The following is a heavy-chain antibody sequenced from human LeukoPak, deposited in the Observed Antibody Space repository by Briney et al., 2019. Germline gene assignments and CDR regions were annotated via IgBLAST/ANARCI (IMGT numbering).Heavy chain of an antibody. D-gene: IGHD5-12*01. CDR1: GYTFTDYY. Sequence: ASVKVSCKASGYTFTDYYIHWVRQAPGQGLEWMGWINPNSGGTNYAQKFQGRVTMTRDTSISTAHMELTRLRSDNTAVYYCARDRILVATRGDDYYGMNVWGQGTTVTVSS. V-gene: IGHV1-2*02. CDR3: ARDRILVATRGDDYYGMNV. CDR2: INPNSGGT. J-gene: IGHJ6*02.